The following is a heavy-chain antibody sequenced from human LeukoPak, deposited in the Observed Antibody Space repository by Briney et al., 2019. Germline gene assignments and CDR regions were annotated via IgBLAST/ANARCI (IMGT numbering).Heavy chain of an antibody. D-gene: IGHD4-17*01. V-gene: IGHV3-7*01. CDR2: IKQDGGQI. CDR1: KFTFNNYA. J-gene: IGHJ4*02. CDR3: ARLGARQMLEY. Sequence: PGGSLRLSCAASKFTFNNYAMNWVRQAPGKGLEWVANIKQDGGQIYYLESVKGRFTVSRDNAKNSLYLQKNSLRAEDTAVYYCARLGARQMLEYWGQRTLVTVSS.